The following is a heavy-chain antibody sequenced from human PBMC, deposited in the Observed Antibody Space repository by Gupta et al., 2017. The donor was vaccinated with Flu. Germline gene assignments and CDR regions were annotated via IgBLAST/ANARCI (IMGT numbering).Heavy chain of an antibody. Sequence: QVQLQESGPGLVKSSETLSLTCTVSGGSISSYYWSWIRQPPGKGLEWIGYIYYSGITNYHPSLKSRVTISVDTSKNQFSLKLSSVTAADTAVYYCARDRKGSDYYYYYMDVWGKGTTVTVSS. CDR1: GGSISSYY. CDR2: IYYSGIT. CDR3: ARDRKGSDYYYYYMDV. J-gene: IGHJ6*03. V-gene: IGHV4-59*01.